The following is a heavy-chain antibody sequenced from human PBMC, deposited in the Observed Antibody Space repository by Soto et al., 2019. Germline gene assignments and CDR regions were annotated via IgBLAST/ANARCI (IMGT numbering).Heavy chain of an antibody. CDR3: VRDRLRGYDNSGFYS. J-gene: IGHJ5*02. CDR2: IYHTGNT. Sequence: SETLSLTCAVSGGSIDSSNWWTWVRQPPGKGLEWIGEIYHTGNTNYKPSLKSRVTISVDKSKNQYSLKLNSVTAADTAVYYCVRDRLRGYDNSGFYSWGQGTLVTVSS. D-gene: IGHD3-22*01. V-gene: IGHV4-4*02. CDR1: GGSIDSSNW.